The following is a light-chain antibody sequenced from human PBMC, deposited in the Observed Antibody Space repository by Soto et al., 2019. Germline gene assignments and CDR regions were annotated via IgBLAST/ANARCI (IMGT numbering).Light chain of an antibody. CDR2: GTS. Sequence: EIVLTQSPGTLSLSPGERATLSCRASQSVSSSDLAWYQQRPGQAPRVLVYGTSNRATGIPDRFSGSGSGTDFTLTISRLEPEDFVLYYCQEYGSSRTFGQGTKVEIK. V-gene: IGKV3-20*01. CDR3: QEYGSSRT. J-gene: IGKJ1*01. CDR1: QSVSSSD.